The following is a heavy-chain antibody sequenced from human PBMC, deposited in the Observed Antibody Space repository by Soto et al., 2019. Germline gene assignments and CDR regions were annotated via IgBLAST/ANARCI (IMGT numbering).Heavy chain of an antibody. D-gene: IGHD3-22*01. Sequence: PGESLKISCKGSGYSFTIYWISWVRQMPGKGLEWMGRIDPSDSYSNYSPSFRGHVTISAVKSISTAYLHWSSLKASDTAMYYCARHRYYDSSGYDAFDIWGQGTMVTVSS. CDR3: ARHRYYDSSGYDAFDI. V-gene: IGHV5-10-1*01. J-gene: IGHJ3*02. CDR1: GYSFTIYW. CDR2: IDPSDSYS.